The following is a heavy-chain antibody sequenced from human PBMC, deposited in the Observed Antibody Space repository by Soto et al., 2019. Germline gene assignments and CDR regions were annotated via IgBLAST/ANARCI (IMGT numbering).Heavy chain of an antibody. CDR2: ISVYNGHT. V-gene: IGHV1-18*01. D-gene: IGHD2-2*01. J-gene: IGHJ3*02. CDR1: GYTFTSYG. Sequence: ASVKVSCKASGYTFTSYGISWVRQAPGQGLEWMGWISVYNGHTNRAQKLQGRFTMATDTSTSTAYMELRSLRSDDTAVYYCARWHCSSTSYRSNAFDIWGQGTLVTVSS. CDR3: ARWHCSSTSYRSNAFDI.